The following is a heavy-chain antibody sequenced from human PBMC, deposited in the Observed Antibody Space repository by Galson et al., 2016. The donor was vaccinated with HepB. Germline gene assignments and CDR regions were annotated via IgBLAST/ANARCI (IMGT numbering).Heavy chain of an antibody. V-gene: IGHV3-30*04. CDR2: ILYDGSSK. J-gene: IGHJ4*02. CDR1: GFTFRNYV. D-gene: IGHD2-15*01. CDR3: ATDGSARGYFHN. Sequence: SLRLSCAASGFTFRNYVMHWVRQAPGKGLEWVAVILYDGSSKHYADSVKVRSIISRDNSKNTLFLQMDSLRPEDTAVYYCATDGSARGYFHNWGQGTLVTVSS.